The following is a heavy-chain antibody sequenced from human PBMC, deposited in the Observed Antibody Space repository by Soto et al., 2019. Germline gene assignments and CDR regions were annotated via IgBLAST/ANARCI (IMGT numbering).Heavy chain of an antibody. CDR2: MSYDGSKK. J-gene: IGHJ3*01. Sequence: GGSLRLSCATSGFRFSSYGMHWVRQAPGKGLEWVAVMSYDGSKKYYADSVKGRFIISRDNSKNTLYVQMNSLRTEDTAVYYCAKDRLGAGGLVPISLDAFDFWGRGTMVTVSS. CDR1: GFRFSSYG. D-gene: IGHD6-19*01. V-gene: IGHV3-30*18. CDR3: AKDRLGAGGLVPISLDAFDF.